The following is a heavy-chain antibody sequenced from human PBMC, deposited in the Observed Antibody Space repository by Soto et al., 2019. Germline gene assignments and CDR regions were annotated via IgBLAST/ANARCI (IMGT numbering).Heavy chain of an antibody. D-gene: IGHD2-21*02. CDR1: GFTVSSHY. CDR3: ARGLPYCGGDCYS. CDR2: IYTGGNS. J-gene: IGHJ4*02. Sequence: EVQLVESGGGLIQPGGSLRLSCAASGFTVSSHYMSWVRQAPGKGLEWVSSIYTGGNSYYADSVKGRFTISRDNSKNTVYLQMNSLRGEDTAVYYCARGLPYCGGDCYSWGQGTLVTVSS. V-gene: IGHV3-53*01.